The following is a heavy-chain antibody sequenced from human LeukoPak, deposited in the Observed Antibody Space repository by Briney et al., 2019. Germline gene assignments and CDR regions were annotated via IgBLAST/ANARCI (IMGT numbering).Heavy chain of an antibody. J-gene: IGHJ3*02. CDR2: IYYSGST. CDR3: ARGAARGGGAFDI. Sequence: SETLSLTCTVSGGSISSGGYYWSRIRQHPGKGLEWIGYIYYSGSTYYNPSLKSRVTISVDTSKNQFSLKLSSVTAADTAVYYCARGAARGGGAFDIWGQGTMVTVSS. CDR1: GGSISSGGYY. D-gene: IGHD3-16*01. V-gene: IGHV4-31*03.